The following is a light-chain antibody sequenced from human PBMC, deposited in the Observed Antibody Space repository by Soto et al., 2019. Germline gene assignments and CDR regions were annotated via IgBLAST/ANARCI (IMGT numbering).Light chain of an antibody. CDR1: SSDVGGYNY. CDR3: SSYTGSNTRYV. Sequence: QSALTQPASASGSPGQSITISCTGTSSDVGGYNYVSWYQHHPGKTPKLMIYEVSNRPSGAPNRFSGSKSGNTASLTISGLQAEDEADYYCSSYTGSNTRYVFGTGTKLTVL. J-gene: IGLJ1*01. V-gene: IGLV2-14*01. CDR2: EVS.